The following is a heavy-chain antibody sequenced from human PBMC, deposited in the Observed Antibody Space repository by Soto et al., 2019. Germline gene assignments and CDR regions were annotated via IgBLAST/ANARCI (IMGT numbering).Heavy chain of an antibody. J-gene: IGHJ6*02. D-gene: IGHD2-8*01. CDR3: GGDPKWGRMGV. Sequence: QVQLQESGPGLVKPSQTLSLTCSVSGGSFSSDSFIWSWVRQFPGKGLEWIGYINYSGTTYYNPSLQGWISMLVGTAKDPVSPNLSSLTGADQGVFYCGGDPKWGRMGVWGQGTTVTVSS. CDR1: GGSFSSDSFI. CDR2: INYSGTT. V-gene: IGHV4-31*03.